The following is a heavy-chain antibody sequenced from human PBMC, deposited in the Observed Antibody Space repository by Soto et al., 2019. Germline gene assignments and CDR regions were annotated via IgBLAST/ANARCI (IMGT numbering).Heavy chain of an antibody. Sequence: QVQLVESGGGVVQPGRSLRLSCAASGFTFSNYGMHWVRQAPGKGLEWVTTISSDGNDKYYAGSVKGRFTISRDNSENTLDLQKNGLRAEDTAVYYCAKGSFSAHRFLDHWGQGTLVTVSS. D-gene: IGHD3-10*01. J-gene: IGHJ4*02. CDR3: AKGSFSAHRFLDH. CDR2: ISSDGNDK. CDR1: GFTFSNYG. V-gene: IGHV3-30*18.